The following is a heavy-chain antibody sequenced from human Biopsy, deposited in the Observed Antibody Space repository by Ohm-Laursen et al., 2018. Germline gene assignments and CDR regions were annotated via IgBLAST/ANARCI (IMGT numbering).Heavy chain of an antibody. V-gene: IGHV4-39*01. CDR2: IFYRGST. CDR1: GDSITRSY. D-gene: IGHD3-22*01. CDR3: ARDYDTSGYYYVS. J-gene: IGHJ5*02. Sequence: GTLSLTCTLSGDSITRSYWGWIRQPPGKGLEWIGNIFYRGSTHYKPSLKSRVNISVDTSKNQFSLKLNSVTAADTAVYYCARDYDTSGYYYVSWGQGTLVTVSS.